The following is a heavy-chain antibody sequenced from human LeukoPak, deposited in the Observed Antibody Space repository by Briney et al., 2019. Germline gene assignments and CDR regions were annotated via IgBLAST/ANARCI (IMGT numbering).Heavy chain of an antibody. CDR1: GGSISSYY. Sequence: SETLSLTCTVSGGSISSYYWSWIRQPPGKGLEWIGYIYYSGSTKYNPSLKSRVTISIDTSKNQFSPKMRSVTAADTAVYYCARVRVTAIDVWGKGTTVTISS. CDR2: IYYSGST. CDR3: ARVRVTAIDV. V-gene: IGHV4-59*08. D-gene: IGHD2-21*02. J-gene: IGHJ6*04.